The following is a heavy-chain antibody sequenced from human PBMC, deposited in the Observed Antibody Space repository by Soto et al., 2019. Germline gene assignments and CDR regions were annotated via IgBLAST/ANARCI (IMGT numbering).Heavy chain of an antibody. CDR1: GFTFSSYE. V-gene: IGHV3-48*03. D-gene: IGHD2-15*01. Sequence: EVQLVESGGGLVQPGGSLRLSCATSGFTFSSYEMNWVRQAPGKGLEWVSYISSSGSTIYYADSVKGRFTISRDNAKNSLYLQMDSLRAEVTAVYYCARDQVAGSFFPYYYGMDVWGLGTTVTVSS. J-gene: IGHJ6*02. CDR3: ARDQVAGSFFPYYYGMDV. CDR2: ISSSGSTI.